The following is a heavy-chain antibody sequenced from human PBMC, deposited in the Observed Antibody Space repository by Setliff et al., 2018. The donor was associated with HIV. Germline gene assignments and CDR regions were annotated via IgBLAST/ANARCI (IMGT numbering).Heavy chain of an antibody. V-gene: IGHV3-30*18. Sequence: GASLKISCAASGFTFSSYGMHWVRQAPGKGLEWVAVISYDGSNKYYADSVKGRFTISRDNSKNTLYLQMNSLRAEDTAVYYCAKAAAGRVADYWGQGTLVTVSS. CDR1: GFTFSSYG. CDR2: ISYDGSNK. D-gene: IGHD6-13*01. CDR3: AKAAAGRVADY. J-gene: IGHJ4*02.